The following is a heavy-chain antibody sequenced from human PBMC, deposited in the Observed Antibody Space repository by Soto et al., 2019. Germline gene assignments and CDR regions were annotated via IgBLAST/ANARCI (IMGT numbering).Heavy chain of an antibody. Sequence: VASVKVSCKASGYTFTSYAMHWVRQAPGQRLEWMGWINAGNGKTKYSQKFQGRVTITRDTSASTAYMELSSLRSEDTAVYYCARNHYCSSTSCYYGPYYYGMVFWGQGTAV. V-gene: IGHV1-3*01. CDR3: ARNHYCSSTSCYYGPYYYGMVF. CDR2: INAGNGKT. J-gene: IGHJ6*02. CDR1: GYTFTSYA. D-gene: IGHD2-2*01.